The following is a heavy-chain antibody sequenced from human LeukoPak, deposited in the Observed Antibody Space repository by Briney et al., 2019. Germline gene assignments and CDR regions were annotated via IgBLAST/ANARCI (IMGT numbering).Heavy chain of an antibody. CDR1: GFTFSSYA. CDR2: ISSSGSTI. Sequence: GGSLRLSCAASGFTFSSYAMSWVRQAPGKGLEWVSYISSSGSTIYYADSVKGRFTISRDNAKNSLYLQMNSLRAEDTAVYYCARAIPSGVTFDAFDIWGQGTMVTVSS. V-gene: IGHV3-48*04. J-gene: IGHJ3*02. D-gene: IGHD3-10*01. CDR3: ARAIPSGVTFDAFDI.